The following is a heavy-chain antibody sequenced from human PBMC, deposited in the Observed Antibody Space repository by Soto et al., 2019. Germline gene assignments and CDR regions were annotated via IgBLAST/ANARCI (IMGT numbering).Heavy chain of an antibody. J-gene: IGHJ6*03. CDR1: GGSFSGYY. CDR2: INHSGST. D-gene: IGHD5-12*01. Sequence: SETLSLTCAVYGGSFSGYYWSWIRQPPGKGLEWIGEINHSGSTNYNPSLKSRVTISVDTSKNQFSLKLSSVTAADTAVYYCARGVNSGYRPSYYYMDVWGKGTTVTVSS. CDR3: ARGVNSGYRPSYYYMDV. V-gene: IGHV4-34*01.